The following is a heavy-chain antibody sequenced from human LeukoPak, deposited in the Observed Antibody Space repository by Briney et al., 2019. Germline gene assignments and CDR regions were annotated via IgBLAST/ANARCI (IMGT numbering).Heavy chain of an antibody. CDR3: ARQYNWNDHTQPHWYFDL. Sequence: SETLSLTCTVSGGSISSGGYYWSWIRQHPGKGLEWIGYIYYSGSTYYNPSLKSRVTISVDTSKNQFSLKLSSVTAADTAVYYCARQYNWNDHTQPHWYFDLWGRGTLVTVSS. CDR2: IYYSGST. CDR1: GGSISSGGYY. V-gene: IGHV4-31*03. J-gene: IGHJ2*01. D-gene: IGHD1-1*01.